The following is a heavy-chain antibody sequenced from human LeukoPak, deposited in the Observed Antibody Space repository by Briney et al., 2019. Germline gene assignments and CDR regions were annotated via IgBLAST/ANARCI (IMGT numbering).Heavy chain of an antibody. V-gene: IGHV1-2*02. D-gene: IGHD6-19*01. J-gene: IGHJ4*02. Sequence: ASVKVSCKASGYTFTGYYMHWVRQAPGQGLEWMGWINPDSGGTRYAQKFQGRVTMTRDTSIRTAYMELSRLRSDDTAVYYCARAGAVAGRVSYFDYWGQGTLVTVSS. CDR3: ARAGAVAGRVSYFDY. CDR1: GYTFTGYY. CDR2: INPDSGGT.